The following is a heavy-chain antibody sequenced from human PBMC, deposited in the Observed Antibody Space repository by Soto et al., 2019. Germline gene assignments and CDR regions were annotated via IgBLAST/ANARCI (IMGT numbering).Heavy chain of an antibody. Sequence: PGGSLRLSCAASGFTFSSYSMTWVRQAPGKGLEWVSSISSSSSSSYIYHADSVKGRFTISRDNAKNSLFLQMNSLRAEDSAVYYCARDPGVRAPFDYWGQGTLVTVSS. CDR1: GFTFSSYS. D-gene: IGHD2-21*01. V-gene: IGHV3-21*01. CDR2: ISSSSSSSYI. CDR3: ARDPGVRAPFDY. J-gene: IGHJ4*02.